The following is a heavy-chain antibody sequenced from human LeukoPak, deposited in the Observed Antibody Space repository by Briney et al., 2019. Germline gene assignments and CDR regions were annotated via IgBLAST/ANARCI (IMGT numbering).Heavy chain of an antibody. Sequence: SETLSLTCAVSGYSISSGYYWGWIRQPPGKGLEWIGSIYHSGSTYYNPSLKSRVTISVDTSKNQFSLKLSSVTAADTAVYYCAIDSVGSFDYWGQGTLVTVSS. CDR2: IYHSGST. CDR3: AIDSVGSFDY. CDR1: GYSISSGYY. D-gene: IGHD1-26*01. V-gene: IGHV4-38-2*02. J-gene: IGHJ4*02.